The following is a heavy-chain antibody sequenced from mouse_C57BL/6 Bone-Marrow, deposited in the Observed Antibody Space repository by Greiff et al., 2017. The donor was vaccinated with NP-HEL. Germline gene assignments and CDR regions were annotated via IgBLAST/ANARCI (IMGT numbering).Heavy chain of an antibody. V-gene: IGHV1-47*01. Sequence: VQLQQSGAELVKPGASVKMSCKASGYTFTTYPIEWMKQNHGKSLEWIGNFHPYNDDTTYNEKFKGKATLTVEKSSSTVYLELRRLTADDSAVYYCARRGAYYTHWYFDVWGTGTTVTVSS. CDR3: ARRGAYYTHWYFDV. D-gene: IGHD2-12*01. CDR1: GYTFTTYP. J-gene: IGHJ1*03. CDR2: FHPYNDDT.